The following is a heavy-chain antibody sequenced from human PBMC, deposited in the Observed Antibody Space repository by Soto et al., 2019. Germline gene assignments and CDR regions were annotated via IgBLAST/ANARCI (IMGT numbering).Heavy chain of an antibody. D-gene: IGHD2-15*01. J-gene: IGHJ6*02. CDR1: GFTFSDYY. V-gene: IGHV3-11*01. CDR2: ISSSGSTI. CDR3: ARGGYCSGGRCLWKSTGMDV. Sequence: QVQLVESGGGLGKPGGSLRLSCAASGFTFSDYYMSWVRQAPGKGLEWISYISSSGSTIFYAPSVKGRFTISRDNAKNSLDLQMDRLRAEDTAVYFCARGGYCSGGRCLWKSTGMDVWGRGTTVTVSS.